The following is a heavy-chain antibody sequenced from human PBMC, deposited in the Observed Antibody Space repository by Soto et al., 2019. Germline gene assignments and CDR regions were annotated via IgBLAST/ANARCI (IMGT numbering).Heavy chain of an antibody. J-gene: IGHJ4*02. D-gene: IGHD4-17*01. CDR1: GYTFSGSV. CDR2: INADNGNT. V-gene: IGHV1-3*01. Sequence: QVQLVQSGAEVKKPGASVKVSCKASGYTFSGSVMHWVRQAPGQGLEWMGWINADNGNTKYSQKFQGRVTMTWDTSASTASMELSSLRSEDTPIYYCASEIDATTATSLDYWGQGTLVTVSS. CDR3: ASEIDATTATSLDY.